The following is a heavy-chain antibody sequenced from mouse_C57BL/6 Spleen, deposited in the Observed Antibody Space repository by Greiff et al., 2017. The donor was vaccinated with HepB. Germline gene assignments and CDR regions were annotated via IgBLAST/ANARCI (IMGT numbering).Heavy chain of an antibody. Sequence: DVMLVESGGGLVQSGRSLRLSCATSGFTFSDFYMEWVRQAPGKGLEWIAASRNKANDYTTEYSASVKARFIVSRDTSQSILYLQMNALRAEDTAIYYCARDAGPMDYWGQGTSVTVSS. CDR1: GFTFSDFY. CDR2: SRNKANDYTT. V-gene: IGHV7-1*01. CDR3: ARDAGPMDY. J-gene: IGHJ4*01.